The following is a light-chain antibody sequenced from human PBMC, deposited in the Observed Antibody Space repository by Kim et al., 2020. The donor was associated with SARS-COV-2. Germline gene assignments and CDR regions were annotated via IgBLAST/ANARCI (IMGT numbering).Light chain of an antibody. Sequence: GQRVPIYCSGSSSTVGSNYTSWYQHPPETAPKLLIYASDQRPSGVPDRFSGSKSGTSASLVISGLRSEDEADYYCAAWDDSLNAPVFGGGTQLTVL. CDR1: SSTVGSNY. V-gene: IGLV1-47*01. J-gene: IGLJ2*01. CDR2: ASD. CDR3: AAWDDSLNAPV.